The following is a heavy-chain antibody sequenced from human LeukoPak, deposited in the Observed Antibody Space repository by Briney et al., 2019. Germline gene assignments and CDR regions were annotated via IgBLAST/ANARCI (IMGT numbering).Heavy chain of an antibody. CDR3: ARDGRRMYYYATSDYRFDY. V-gene: IGHV1-2*02. D-gene: IGHD3-22*01. CDR2: INPNSGDT. Sequence: GASVKVSCKASGYTFTGYYMHWVRQAPGQGLEWMGWINPNSGDTNYAQKFQGRVTMTTDTSATTVYMELGSLRSDDTAVYYCARDGRRMYYYATSDYRFDYWSQGTLVTVSS. CDR1: GYTFTGYY. J-gene: IGHJ4*02.